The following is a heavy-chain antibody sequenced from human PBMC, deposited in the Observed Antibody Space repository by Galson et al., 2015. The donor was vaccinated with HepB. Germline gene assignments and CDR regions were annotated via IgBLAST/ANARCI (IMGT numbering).Heavy chain of an antibody. CDR3: ATAGGYCSGGSCYSGYAFDI. V-gene: IGHV1-24*01. CDR2: FDPEDGET. J-gene: IGHJ3*02. D-gene: IGHD2-15*01. CDR1: GYTLTELS. Sequence: SVKVSCKVSGYTLTELSMHWVRQAPGKGLEWMGGFDPEDGETIYAQKFQGRVTMTGDTSTDTAYMELSSLRSEDTAVYYCATAGGYCSGGSCYSGYAFDIWGQGTMVTVSS.